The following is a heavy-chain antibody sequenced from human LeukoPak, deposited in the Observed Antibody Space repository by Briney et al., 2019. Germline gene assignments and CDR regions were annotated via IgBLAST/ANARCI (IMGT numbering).Heavy chain of an antibody. D-gene: IGHD4-17*01. CDR2: IYYSGST. V-gene: IGHV4-39*07. Sequence: SETLSLICTVSGGSISSSSYYWGWIRQPPGKGLEWIGSIYYSGSTYYDPSLKSRVTISVDTSKNQFSLKLSSVTAADTAVYYCARAHRSTVWAFDIWGQGTMVTVSS. CDR3: ARAHRSTVWAFDI. J-gene: IGHJ3*02. CDR1: GGSISSSSYY.